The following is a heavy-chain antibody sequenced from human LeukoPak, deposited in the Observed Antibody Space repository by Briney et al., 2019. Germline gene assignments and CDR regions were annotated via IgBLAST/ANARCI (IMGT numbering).Heavy chain of an antibody. CDR3: ARVRKWITMVRGGFFYMDV. CDR2: IRYDGSNK. Sequence: GGSLRLSCAASGFTFSSYGMHWVRQAPGKGLEWVAFIRYDGSNKNYADSVKGRFTISRDNSKNTLYLQMNSLRAEDTAVYYCARVRKWITMVRGGFFYMDVWGKGTTVTVSS. D-gene: IGHD3-10*01. CDR1: GFTFSSYG. V-gene: IGHV3-30*02. J-gene: IGHJ6*03.